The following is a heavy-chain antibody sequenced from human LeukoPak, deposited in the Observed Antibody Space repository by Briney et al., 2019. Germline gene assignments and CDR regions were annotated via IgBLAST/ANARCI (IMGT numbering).Heavy chain of an antibody. CDR1: GFTFSTYA. J-gene: IGHJ4*02. CDR2: IEGTST. D-gene: IGHD1-26*01. Sequence: GGSLRLSCAASGFTFSTYAMTWIRQAPGKGLEWGSTIEGTSTYYADSVKGRFTISRDNSKNTLYLQMNSLRADDTAVYYCAKDKSGSQNWGRGTLVTVSS. V-gene: IGHV3-23*01. CDR3: AKDKSGSQN.